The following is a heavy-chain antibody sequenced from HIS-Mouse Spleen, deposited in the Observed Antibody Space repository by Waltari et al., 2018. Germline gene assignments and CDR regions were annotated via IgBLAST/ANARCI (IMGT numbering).Heavy chain of an antibody. D-gene: IGHD6-13*01. CDR3: AREIPYSSSWYDWYFDL. CDR1: GGSISSSSYY. J-gene: IGHJ2*01. V-gene: IGHV4-39*07. Sequence: QLQLQESGPGLVKPSETLSLTCTVSGGSISSSSYYWGWIRQPPGKGLEWIGSIYCSGHTYYNPSLKSRVTIAVDTSKNQFSLKLSSVTAADTAVYYCAREIPYSSSWYDWYFDLWGRGTLVTVSS. CDR2: IYCSGHT.